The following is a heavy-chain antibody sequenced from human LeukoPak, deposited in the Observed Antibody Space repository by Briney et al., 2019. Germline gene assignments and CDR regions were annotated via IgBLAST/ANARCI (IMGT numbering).Heavy chain of an antibody. D-gene: IGHD4-23*01. CDR2: INKDGSDK. Sequence: GGSLRLSCAASGFTFNMYWMTWVRQAPGKGLESVAYINKDGSDKYYVDSVKGRFNVSRDNAKNSLYLQMNSLRAEDTAVYYCARDAGYGGNSDYWGQGTLVTVSS. V-gene: IGHV3-7*01. CDR1: GFTFNMYW. CDR3: ARDAGYGGNSDY. J-gene: IGHJ4*02.